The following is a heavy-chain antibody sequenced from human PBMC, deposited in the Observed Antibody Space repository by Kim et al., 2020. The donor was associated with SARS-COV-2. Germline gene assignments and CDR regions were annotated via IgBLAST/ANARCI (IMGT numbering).Heavy chain of an antibody. V-gene: IGHV4-34*01. Sequence: SETLSLTCAVYGGSFSGYYWSWIRQPPGKGLEWIGEINHSGSTNYNPSLKSRVTISVDTSKNQFSLKLSSVTAADTAVYYCARGRDSAAGTDYWGQGTLVTVSS. CDR3: ARGRDSAAGTDY. CDR1: GGSFSGYY. CDR2: INHSGST. J-gene: IGHJ4*02. D-gene: IGHD6-13*01.